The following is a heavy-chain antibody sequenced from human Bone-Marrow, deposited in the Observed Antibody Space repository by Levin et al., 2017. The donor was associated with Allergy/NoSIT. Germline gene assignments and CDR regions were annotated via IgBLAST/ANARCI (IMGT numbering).Heavy chain of an antibody. CDR1: GGTFSRYG. CDR2: IIPTIGIT. D-gene: IGHD2-15*01. V-gene: IGHV1-69*04. J-gene: IGHJ4*02. CDR3: ARFTPIGGGMWPTVLGG. Sequence: KISCKASGGTFSRYGISWVRQAPGQGLEWMGRIIPTIGITNYAQKFQGRVTITADKSTSPAYMELNTLRSEDTALYYCARFTPIGGGMWPTVLGGWGQGTLVTVSS.